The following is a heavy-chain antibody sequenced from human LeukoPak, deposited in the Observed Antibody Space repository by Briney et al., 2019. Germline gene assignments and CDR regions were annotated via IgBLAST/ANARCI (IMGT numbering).Heavy chain of an antibody. D-gene: IGHD3-22*01. Sequence: SETLSLTCTVSGGSVSSGSYWWSWIRQPPGKGLEWIGCIYYSGSTDYNPSLKSRVTISVDTSKNQFSLKLSSVTAADTAVYYCASSYYDSSGYSPSFDYWGQGTLVTVSS. CDR3: ASSYYDSSGYSPSFDY. J-gene: IGHJ4*02. CDR1: GGSVSSGSYW. CDR2: IYYSGST. V-gene: IGHV4-61*01.